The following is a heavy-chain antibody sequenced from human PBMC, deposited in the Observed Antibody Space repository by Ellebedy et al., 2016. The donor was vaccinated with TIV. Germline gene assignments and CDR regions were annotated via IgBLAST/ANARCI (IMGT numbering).Heavy chain of an antibody. V-gene: IGHV3-30*18. D-gene: IGHD2-2*01. CDR3: AKDSRHYFMDV. Sequence: GGSLRPSXEASGFLFTNAAMHWVRQAPGKGLEWLAIISYDGSSKKYADPVKGRFTISRDNSNNMVFLQMDSLRPDDTAVYYCAKDSRHYFMDVWGEGTTVIVSS. J-gene: IGHJ6*03. CDR1: GFLFTNAA. CDR2: ISYDGSSK.